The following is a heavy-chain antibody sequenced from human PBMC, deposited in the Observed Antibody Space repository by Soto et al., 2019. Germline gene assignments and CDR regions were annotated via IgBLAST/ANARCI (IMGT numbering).Heavy chain of an antibody. CDR3: ARGYCSGGSCYSPRYNWFDP. V-gene: IGHV1-69*02. Sequence: GASVKVSCKASGDTSSTYSINWVRQVPGQGLEWVGRIIPILALTNYAQRFQGRVTITADKSTSKVYMELSSLRSEDTAVYYCARGYCSGGSCYSPRYNWFDPWGQGTLVTVS. CDR1: GDTSSTYS. CDR2: IIPILALT. D-gene: IGHD2-15*01. J-gene: IGHJ5*02.